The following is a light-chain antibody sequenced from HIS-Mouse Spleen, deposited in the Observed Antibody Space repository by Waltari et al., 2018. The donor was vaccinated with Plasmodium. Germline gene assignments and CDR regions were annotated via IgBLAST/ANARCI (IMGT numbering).Light chain of an antibody. CDR3: QVWDSSTVV. CDR1: NIGSKN. J-gene: IGLJ2*01. V-gene: IGLV3-9*01. CDR2: RDS. Sequence: SYELTQPLSVSVALGQTARITCGGNNIGSKNVHWYQQKPGQAPGLVIYRDSNRPSGSPERFAGSNSGNTATLTISRARAGDEADYYCQVWDSSTVVFGGGTKLTVL.